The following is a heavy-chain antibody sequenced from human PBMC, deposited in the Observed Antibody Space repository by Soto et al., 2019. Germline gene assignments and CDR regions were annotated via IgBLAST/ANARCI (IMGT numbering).Heavy chain of an antibody. V-gene: IGHV4-38-2*01. J-gene: IGHJ4*02. Sequence: PSETLSLTCAVSGDSISRDSYWSWIRHPPAKGLEYIGSNYHSGTTYYNPSLIRRATISVATSKNQFPLHLRSVTAADSAVYYCARTDYVGYYPYFGRGTLVTVSS. CDR2: NYHSGTT. CDR3: ARTDYVGYYPY. D-gene: IGHD3-3*01. CDR1: GDSISRDSY.